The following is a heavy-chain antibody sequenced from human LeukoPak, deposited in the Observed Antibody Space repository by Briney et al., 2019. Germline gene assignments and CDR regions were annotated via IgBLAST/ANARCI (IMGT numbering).Heavy chain of an antibody. CDR3: AADRVIDPQTTYCGGYCYTWGYYGMDV. D-gene: IGHD2-21*02. V-gene: IGHV1-58*02. CDR1: GFTFTSSA. J-gene: IGHJ6*02. Sequence: SVKVSCKASGFTFTSSAMQWVRQARGQRLEWIGWIVVGSGTTNYAQKFQERVTITRDMSTSTAYMELSSLRSEDTAVYYCAADRVIDPQTTYCGGYCYTWGYYGMDVWGQGTTVTVSS. CDR2: IVVGSGTT.